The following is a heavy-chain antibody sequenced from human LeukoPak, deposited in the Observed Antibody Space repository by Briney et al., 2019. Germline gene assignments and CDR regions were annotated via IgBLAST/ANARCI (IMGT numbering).Heavy chain of an antibody. J-gene: IGHJ4*02. CDR3: AKDTSEYDFWSGYPLY. V-gene: IGHV3-23*01. D-gene: IGHD3-3*01. Sequence: PGGSLRLSCAASGFTFSSYSMNWVRQAPGKGLEWVSAISGSGGSTYYADSVKGRFTISRDNSKNTLYLQMNGLRAEDTAVYYCAKDTSEYDFWSGYPLYWGQGTLVTVSS. CDR2: ISGSGGST. CDR1: GFTFSSYS.